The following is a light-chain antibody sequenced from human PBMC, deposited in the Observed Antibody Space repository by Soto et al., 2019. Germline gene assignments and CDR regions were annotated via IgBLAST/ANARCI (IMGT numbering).Light chain of an antibody. CDR1: QGVSTY. Sequence: DIQMTQSPSSLSASVGDRVTITCRASQGVSTYLIWYQQRQGRAPKLLIYAASNLLVGVPSRFSGSGSGTNFTLTISSLQPEDFATYYCQQSYRTPHTFGQGTKLETK. V-gene: IGKV1-39*01. CDR3: QQSYRTPHT. J-gene: IGKJ2*01. CDR2: AAS.